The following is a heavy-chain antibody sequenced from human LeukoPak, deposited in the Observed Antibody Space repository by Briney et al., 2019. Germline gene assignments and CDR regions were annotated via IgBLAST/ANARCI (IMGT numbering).Heavy chain of an antibody. D-gene: IGHD3-10*01. CDR1: GGSFSGYY. CDR2: INHSGST. J-gene: IGHJ6*03. V-gene: IGHV4-34*01. CDR3: ARVLLWFGGFYMDV. Sequence: SETLSLTCAVYGGSFSGYYWSWIRQPPGKGLEWIGEINHSGSTNYNPSLKSRVTISVDTSRNQFSLKLSSVTAADTAVYYCARVLLWFGGFYMDVWGKGTTVTVSS.